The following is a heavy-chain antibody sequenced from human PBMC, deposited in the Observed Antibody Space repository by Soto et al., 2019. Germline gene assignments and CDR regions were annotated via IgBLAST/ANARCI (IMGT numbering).Heavy chain of an antibody. CDR2: VNPTFGVT. V-gene: IGHV1-46*01. Sequence: QGLLIQSGAEVRRPGAAVKISCKASENTFTNFFFHWVRQAPGRSLEWLGMVNPTFGVTKYEQRFQGRRTMTGDASASTVFLEVRGLTSNDTALYFCARVTDGDYNFLDSWGHGTLVTVSS. J-gene: IGHJ5*01. CDR1: ENTFTNFF. D-gene: IGHD4-17*01. CDR3: ARVTDGDYNFLDS.